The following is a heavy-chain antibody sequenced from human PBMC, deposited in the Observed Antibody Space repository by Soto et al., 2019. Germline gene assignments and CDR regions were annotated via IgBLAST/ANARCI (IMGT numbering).Heavy chain of an antibody. CDR1: GFTFSNYA. CDR3: ARDTAAARDYYGMDV. D-gene: IGHD6-13*01. V-gene: IGHV3-30-3*01. J-gene: IGHJ6*02. CDR2: ISYDGSNK. Sequence: GGSLRLSCAASGFTFSNYAMHWVRQAPGKGLEWVAVISYDGSNKYYADSVKRRFTISRDNSKNTLYLQMNSLRAEDTAVYYCARDTAAARDYYGMDVWGQGTTVTVSS.